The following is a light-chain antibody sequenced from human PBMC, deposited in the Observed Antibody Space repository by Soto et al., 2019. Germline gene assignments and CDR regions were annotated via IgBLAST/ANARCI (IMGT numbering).Light chain of an antibody. Sequence: EIVLSQSPGTLSLSPGERATLSCRASQSVSSSYLAWYQQKPGQAPRLLIYGASSRATGIPDRFSGSGSGTDFTLTISRLEPEDFALYYCQQYGSSPIPFGQGTRLEI. V-gene: IGKV3-20*01. J-gene: IGKJ5*01. CDR3: QQYGSSPIP. CDR2: GAS. CDR1: QSVSSSY.